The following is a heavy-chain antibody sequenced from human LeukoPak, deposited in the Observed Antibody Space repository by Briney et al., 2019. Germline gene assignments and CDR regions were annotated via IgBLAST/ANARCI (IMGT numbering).Heavy chain of an antibody. V-gene: IGHV6-1*01. J-gene: IGHJ5*02. Sequence: SQTLSLTCAISRDRVSSNSAAWNWTRQSPSRGLEWLGRTDYRSKWHNDYAVSVKSRITINPDTSKSQFSLQLNSVTPEDTAVYYCARGVHSWFDPWGQGTLVTVSS. CDR3: ARGVHSWFDP. D-gene: IGHD2-8*01. CDR2: TDYRSKWHN. CDR1: RDRVSSNSAA.